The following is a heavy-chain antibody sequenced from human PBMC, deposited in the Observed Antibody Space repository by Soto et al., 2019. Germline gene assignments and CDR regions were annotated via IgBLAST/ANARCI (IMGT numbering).Heavy chain of an antibody. V-gene: IGHV1-18*01. CDR1: GYTFTSYG. CDR3: ARVRLEHDYGDYVGGSVYGMDV. CDR2: ISAYNGNT. Sequence: ASVKVSCKASGYTFTSYGVSWVRQAPGQGLEWMGWISAYNGNTNYAQKLQGRVTMTTDTSTSTAYMELSRLRSDDTAVYCCARVRLEHDYGDYVGGSVYGMDVWGQGTTVTVSS. J-gene: IGHJ6*02. D-gene: IGHD4-17*01.